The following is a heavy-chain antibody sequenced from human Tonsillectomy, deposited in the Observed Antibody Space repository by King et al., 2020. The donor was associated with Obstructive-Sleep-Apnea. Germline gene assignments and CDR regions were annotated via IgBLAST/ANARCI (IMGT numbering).Heavy chain of an antibody. CDR2: IYPGDFDT. CDR3: ARLLSPNYVDY. Sequence: QLVQSGAEVKKTGESLKLFCKGSGYSFSTYWSGWVRQMPGKGLEWMGIIYPGDFDTSYSPSFQGQVTISADKSISTAFLQWSSLKASDTAMSYCARLLSPNYVDYWGQGTLVTVSS. J-gene: IGHJ4*02. CDR1: GYSFSTYW. V-gene: IGHV5-51*01. D-gene: IGHD3-16*01.